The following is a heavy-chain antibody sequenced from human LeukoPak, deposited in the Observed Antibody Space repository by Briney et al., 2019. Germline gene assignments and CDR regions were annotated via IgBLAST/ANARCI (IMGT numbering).Heavy chain of an antibody. CDR2: ISYDGSNK. CDR1: GFTFSSYG. D-gene: IGHD3-22*01. J-gene: IGHJ4*02. V-gene: IGHV3-30*03. Sequence: QPGRSLRLSCAASGFTFSSYGMHWVRQAPGKGLEWVAVISYDGSNKYYADSVKGRFTISRDNSKNTLYLQMNSLRAEDTAVYYCARDARGGPYYYDSRHHNFDYWGQGTLVTVSS. CDR3: ARDARGGPYYYDSRHHNFDY.